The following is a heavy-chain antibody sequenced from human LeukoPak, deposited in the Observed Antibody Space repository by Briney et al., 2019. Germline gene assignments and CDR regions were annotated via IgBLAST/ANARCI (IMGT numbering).Heavy chain of an antibody. D-gene: IGHD2-2*01. CDR1: GFTVSSHY. J-gene: IGHJ5*02. CDR2: ISTDSSYI. CDR3: AAGTTNCYSCGWFDP. Sequence: GGSLRLSCVASGFTVSSHYMSWVRQAPGEGLEWVSSISTDSSYIYYADSVKGRFTISRDNAKNSLYLQMSSLRAEDTAVYYCAAGTTNCYSCGWFDPWGQGTLVTVSS. V-gene: IGHV3-21*01.